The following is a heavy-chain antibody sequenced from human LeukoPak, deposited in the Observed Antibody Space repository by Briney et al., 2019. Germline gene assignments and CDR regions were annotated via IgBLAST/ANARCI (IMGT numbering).Heavy chain of an antibody. V-gene: IGHV3-23*01. CDR2: LSHTGCTT. D-gene: IGHD4-17*01. CDR3: AKDLAGRPYGCDY. CDR1: GFTFSSYA. Sequence: GGSLRLSCAASGFTFSSYAMSWVRQAPGKGLEWVSSLSHTGCTTYFADSVQGRFTISRDNYKDTLYLQMDSLRAEDTAVYYCAKDLAGRPYGCDYWGQGTLVTVSS. J-gene: IGHJ4*02.